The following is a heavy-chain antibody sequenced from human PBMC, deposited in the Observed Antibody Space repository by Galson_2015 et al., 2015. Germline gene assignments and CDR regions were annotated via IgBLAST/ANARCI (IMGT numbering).Heavy chain of an antibody. CDR3: ATTYRHGDSSGWHFDY. V-gene: IGHV3-30-3*01. CDR1: GFTFSSYA. D-gene: IGHD6-19*01. J-gene: IGHJ4*02. CDR2: ISYDGSNK. Sequence: SLRLSCAASGFTFSSYAMHWVRQAPGKGLGWVAVISYDGSNKYYADSVKGRFTISRDNSKNTLYLQMNSLRAEDTAVYYRATTYRHGDSSGWHFDYWGQGTLVTVSS.